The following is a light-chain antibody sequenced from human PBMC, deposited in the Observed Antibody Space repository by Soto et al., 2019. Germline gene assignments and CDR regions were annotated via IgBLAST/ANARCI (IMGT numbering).Light chain of an antibody. J-gene: IGLJ3*02. CDR2: SNN. CDR3: GPWDDSLNGWV. V-gene: IGLV1-44*01. Sequence: QSVLTQPPSASGTPGQRVTISCFGSSSNIGSNTVNWYQQLQGAAPKLLIYSNNQRPSGVPDRFSGSKSGTSASLAISDLQSADEAVYYCGPWDDSLNGWVFGGGTKLTVL. CDR1: SSNIGSNT.